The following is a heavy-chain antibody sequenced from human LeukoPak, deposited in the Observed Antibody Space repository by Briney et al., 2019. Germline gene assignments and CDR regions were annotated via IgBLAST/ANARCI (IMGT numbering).Heavy chain of an antibody. J-gene: IGHJ5*02. CDR2: IIPILGIA. V-gene: IGHV1-69*04. D-gene: IGHD3-10*01. Sequence: GASVKLSCKASGGTFSSYTINWVRQAPGQGLEWMGRIIPILGIANYAQKFQGRGTITADKSTSTAYMELGSLRSDDTAVYYCARDDYGSRRPWGQGTLVTVSS. CDR1: GGTFSSYT. CDR3: ARDDYGSRRP.